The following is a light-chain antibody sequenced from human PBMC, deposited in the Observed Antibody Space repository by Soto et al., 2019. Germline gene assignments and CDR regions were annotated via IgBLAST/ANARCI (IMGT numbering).Light chain of an antibody. CDR1: RSVNAAY. V-gene: IGKV3-20*01. Sequence: EIVLTQSPATLSLSPGKGGTLSGGAVRSVNAAYLAWDQQKPGQAPRLHIYGASRRASGIPDRFRNSGPGTVFTLTMNRLQPEDFAVYYCQQFDSLPYTFGRGTKLQIK. J-gene: IGKJ2*01. CDR3: QQFDSLPYT. CDR2: GAS.